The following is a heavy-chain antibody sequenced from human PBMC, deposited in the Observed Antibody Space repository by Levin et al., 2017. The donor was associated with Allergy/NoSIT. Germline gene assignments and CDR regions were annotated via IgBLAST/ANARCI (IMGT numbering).Heavy chain of an antibody. J-gene: IGHJ4*02. Sequence: GGSLRLSCAASGFTFSSYDMHWVRQATGKGLEWVSGIGTADDTSYPDSVKGRFTISRENAKNSLYLQMNSLRAGDTAVYYCARGGGHSNSNFDYWGRESWSPSPQ. CDR3: ARGGGHSNSNFDY. V-gene: IGHV3-13*01. D-gene: IGHD4-11*01. CDR2: IGTADDT. CDR1: GFTFSSYD.